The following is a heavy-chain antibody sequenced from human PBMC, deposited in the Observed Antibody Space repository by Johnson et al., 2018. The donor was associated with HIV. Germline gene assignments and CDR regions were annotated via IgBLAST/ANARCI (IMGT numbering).Heavy chain of an antibody. CDR3: ARERVYDKSALDAFDI. D-gene: IGHD3-22*01. Sequence: VQLVESGGGLVQPGGSLRLSCAASGFTFSSYAMHWVRQAPGKGLEYVSAISSSGGRTYYANSVKGRFTVSRDNSKNTLYLQMGILRAEDMAVYYCARERVYDKSALDAFDIWGQGTMVTVSS. J-gene: IGHJ3*02. CDR2: ISSSGGRT. V-gene: IGHV3-64*01. CDR1: GFTFSSYA.